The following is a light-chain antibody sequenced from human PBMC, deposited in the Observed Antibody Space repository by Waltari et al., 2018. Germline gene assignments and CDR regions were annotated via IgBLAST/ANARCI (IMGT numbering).Light chain of an antibody. V-gene: IGKV1-13*02. Sequence: AIQLTQSPSSLSASVGDRVTVTCRASQGISSALAWYQQKPGKAPKLLVYDASSWESGVPSRFSGSGSGTDFTLTISSLQPEDFATYYCQQFNSYPQTFGQGTKLEI. CDR1: QGISSA. CDR3: QQFNSYPQT. J-gene: IGKJ2*01. CDR2: DAS.